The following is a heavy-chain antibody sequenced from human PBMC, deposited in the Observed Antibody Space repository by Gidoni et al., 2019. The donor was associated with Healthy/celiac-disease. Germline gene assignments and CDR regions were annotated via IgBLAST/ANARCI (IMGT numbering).Heavy chain of an antibody. V-gene: IGHV3-11*06. CDR2: ISSSSSFT. CDR1: GFTFSDYY. Sequence: QVQLVESGGGLVKPGGSLRLSCAASGFTFSDYYMSWIRQAPGKGLEWVSYISSSSSFTNYADSLKGRFTIARDNAKNSLYLQMNSLRAEDTAVYYCARGRMATIAVWDYWGQGTLVTVSS. CDR3: ARGRMATIAVWDY. J-gene: IGHJ4*02. D-gene: IGHD5-12*01.